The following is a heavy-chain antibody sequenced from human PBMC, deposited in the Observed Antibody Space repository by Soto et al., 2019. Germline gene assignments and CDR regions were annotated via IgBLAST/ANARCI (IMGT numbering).Heavy chain of an antibody. CDR2: IYSSGTT. J-gene: IGHJ5*01. V-gene: IGHV4-4*07. Sequence: SETLSLTCTVSGGSISRYYWNWIRQPAGKGLEWIGRIYSSGTTNYNPSLNSRVTMSVDTSKNQFSLKVNSVTAAATAVYYCARMGYGTTDTSGYYLFASSGQGTLVPVS. D-gene: IGHD3-22*01. CDR3: ARMGYGTTDTSGYYLFAS. CDR1: GGSISRYY.